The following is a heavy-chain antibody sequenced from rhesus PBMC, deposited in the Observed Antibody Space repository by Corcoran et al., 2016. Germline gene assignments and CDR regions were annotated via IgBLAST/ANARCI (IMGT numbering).Heavy chain of an antibody. D-gene: IGHD3-3*01. CDR1: GGSISGYYY. CDR2: IYGNSAST. CDR3: ARDRRWYYNIWTGENYFDY. J-gene: IGHJ4*01. V-gene: IGHV4-73*01. Sequence: QVQLQQWGEGLVKPSETLSLICAVYGGSISGYYYWSWIRQPPGKGLEWIGYIYGNSASTNYNPSLKNRVTSSKDTSKNQFSLKLSSVTAADTAVYYCARDRRWYYNIWTGENYFDYWGQGVLVTVSS.